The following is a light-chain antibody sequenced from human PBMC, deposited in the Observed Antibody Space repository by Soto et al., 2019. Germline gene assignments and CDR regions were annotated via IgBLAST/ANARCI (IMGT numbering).Light chain of an antibody. J-gene: IGKJ1*01. CDR3: QQYGGSPQT. CDR1: QSVSNY. CDR2: GAS. Sequence: EIVLTQSPGTLSLSPGERATLSCRARQSVSNYLAWYQQKPGQAPRLLIYGASSRAIGILDRFSGSGSGTDFTLTISRLEPEDFAVYYCQQYGGSPQTFGQGTKVDIK. V-gene: IGKV3-20*01.